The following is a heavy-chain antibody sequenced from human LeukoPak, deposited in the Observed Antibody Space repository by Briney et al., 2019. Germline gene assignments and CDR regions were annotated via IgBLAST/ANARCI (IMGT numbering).Heavy chain of an antibody. CDR3: ARGTEVAVAGTGFDY. D-gene: IGHD6-19*01. Sequence: PSETLSLTCAVYGGSFSGYYWSWIRQPPGKGLEWIGEINHSGSTNCNPSLKSRVTISVDTSKNQFSLKLSSVTAADTAVYYCARGTEVAVAGTGFDYWGQGTLVTVSS. J-gene: IGHJ4*02. CDR1: GGSFSGYY. CDR2: INHSGST. V-gene: IGHV4-34*01.